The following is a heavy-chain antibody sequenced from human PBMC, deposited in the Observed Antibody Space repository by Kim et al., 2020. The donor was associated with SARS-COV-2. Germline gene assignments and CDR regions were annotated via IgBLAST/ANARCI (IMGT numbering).Heavy chain of an antibody. CDR2: INHSGST. J-gene: IGHJ3*02. D-gene: IGHD3-10*01. CDR3: ARGPFYYGSGSQENAFDI. Sequence: SETLSLTCAVYGGSFSGYYWSWIRQPPGKGLEWIGEINHSGSTNYNPSLKSRVTISVDTSKNQFSLKLSSVTAADTAVYYCARGPFYYGSGSQENAFDIWGQGTMVTVSS. CDR1: GGSFSGYY. V-gene: IGHV4-34*01.